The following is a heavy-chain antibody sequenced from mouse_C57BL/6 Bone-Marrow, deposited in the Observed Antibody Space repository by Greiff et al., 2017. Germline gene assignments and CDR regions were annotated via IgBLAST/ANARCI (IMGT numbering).Heavy chain of an antibody. Sequence: QVQLQQSGPVLVKPGASVKMSCKASGYAFTNYLIEWVKQRPGQGLEWIGVINPGSGGTNYNEKFKGKATLTADKSSSTAYMQLSSLTSEDSAVYFCARRYGSSYVDYWGQGTTLTVSS. V-gene: IGHV1-54*01. D-gene: IGHD1-1*01. CDR2: INPGSGGT. J-gene: IGHJ2*01. CDR1: GYAFTNYL. CDR3: ARRYGSSYVDY.